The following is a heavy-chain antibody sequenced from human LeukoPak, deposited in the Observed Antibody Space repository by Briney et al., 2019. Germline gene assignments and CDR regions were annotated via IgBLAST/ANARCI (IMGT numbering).Heavy chain of an antibody. CDR1: GFTFSSYG. J-gene: IGHJ4*02. CDR3: ARGGPLRYFDCLMDY. V-gene: IGHV3-33*01. CDR2: IWYDGSNK. D-gene: IGHD3-9*01. Sequence: GGSLGLSCAASGFTFSSYGMHWVRQAPGKGLEWVAVIWYDGSNKYYADSVKGRFTISRDNSKNTLYLQMNSLRAEDTAVYYCARGGPLRYFDCLMDYWGQGTLVTVSS.